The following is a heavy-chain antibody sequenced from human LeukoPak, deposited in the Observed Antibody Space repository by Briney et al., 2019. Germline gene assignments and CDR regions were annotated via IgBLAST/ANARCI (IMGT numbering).Heavy chain of an antibody. CDR1: GFMFSSNG. Sequence: GGSLRLSCTASGFMFSSNGMHWVRQAPGKGLEWVAVLSYDGSNGYYADSVKGRFAISRDNSKNTLFLQMNSLRADDTAVYYCAKDRSSSWSFDYWSQGTLVTVSS. J-gene: IGHJ4*02. D-gene: IGHD6-13*01. V-gene: IGHV3-30*18. CDR3: AKDRSSSWSFDY. CDR2: LSYDGSNG.